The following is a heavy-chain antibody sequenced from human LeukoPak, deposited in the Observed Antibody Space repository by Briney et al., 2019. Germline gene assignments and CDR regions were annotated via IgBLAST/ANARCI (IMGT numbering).Heavy chain of an antibody. CDR3: ARRIAGAGSDY. D-gene: IGHD6-13*01. CDR2: IYPADSDT. J-gene: IGHJ4*02. Sequence: GESLRISCKGSGYSFTSYWIGWVRQMPGKGREWMGIIYPADSDTRYSPSFEGQVTISADMSIRTAYLQWSSLKASDTAMYYCARRIAGAGSDYWGQGTLVTVSS. CDR1: GYSFTSYW. V-gene: IGHV5-51*01.